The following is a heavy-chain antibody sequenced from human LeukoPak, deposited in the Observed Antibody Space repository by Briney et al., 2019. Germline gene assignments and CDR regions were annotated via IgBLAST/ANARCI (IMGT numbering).Heavy chain of an antibody. D-gene: IGHD5-18*01. CDR2: TWYDGNTK. CDR3: ARGFSYGPLEY. J-gene: IGHJ4*02. V-gene: IGHV3-33*01. CDR1: GFTFSNYG. Sequence: GRSLRLSCAASGFTFSNYGMHWVRQAPGKGLEWVALTWYDGNTKNNADSVKGRFTISRDNSNNTLYLQMNSLRAEDTAVYYCARGFSYGPLEYWGQGTLVTVSS.